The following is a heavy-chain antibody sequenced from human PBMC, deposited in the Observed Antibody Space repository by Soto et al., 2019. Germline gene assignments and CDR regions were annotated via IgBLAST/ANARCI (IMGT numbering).Heavy chain of an antibody. J-gene: IGHJ5*02. CDR2: VSQSGNT. CDR3: AREVPGLREVNRNRFDP. D-gene: IGHD3-10*01. V-gene: IGHV4-4*02. CDR1: GDSISGSYW. Sequence: QVQLQESGPGLVKPSGTLSLTCTVSGDSISGSYWWSWVRQPPGKGLEWIGEVSQSGNTNYNPSLMSRLTISVDKSKNQFSLRLTYVTAADTGIYYCAREVPGLREVNRNRFDPWGQGTLVTVSS.